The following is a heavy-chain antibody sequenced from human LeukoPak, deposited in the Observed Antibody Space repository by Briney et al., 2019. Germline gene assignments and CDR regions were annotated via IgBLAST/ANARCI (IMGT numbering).Heavy chain of an antibody. CDR3: ARASQTRSGYHDDY. J-gene: IGHJ4*02. Sequence: GGSLRLSCAASGYSFNAYAMSWVRQAPGKGLEWVSSITGDGNTIIYADSVKGRFTISRDYSKNTLYLQMNSLRAEDTAVYYCARASQTRSGYHDDYWGQGTLVTVSS. CDR2: ITGDGNTI. V-gene: IGHV3-23*01. D-gene: IGHD3-3*01. CDR1: GYSFNAYA.